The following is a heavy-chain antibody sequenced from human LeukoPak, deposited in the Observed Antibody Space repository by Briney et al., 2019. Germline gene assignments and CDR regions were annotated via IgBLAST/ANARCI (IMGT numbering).Heavy chain of an antibody. CDR1: GYTFTGYY. D-gene: IGHD3-10*01. J-gene: IGHJ3*02. CDR2: INPNSGGT. CDR3: ARDKAKTMVRGVVRDAFDI. V-gene: IGHV1-2*02. Sequence: GASVKVSCKASGYTFTGYYMHWVRQAPGQGLEWMGWINPNSGGTNYAQKFRGRVTMTRDMSTSTAYMELRSLRSDDTAVYYCARDKAKTMVRGVVRDAFDIWGQGTMVTVSS.